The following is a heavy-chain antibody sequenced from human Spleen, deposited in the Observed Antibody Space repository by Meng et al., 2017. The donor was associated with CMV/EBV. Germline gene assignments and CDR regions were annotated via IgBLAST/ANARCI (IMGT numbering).Heavy chain of an antibody. V-gene: IGHV4-59*11. CDR2: VFHNGYT. Sequence: SETLSLTCTVFGAPITGHYWSWIRQPPGKGLEWIGYVFHNGYTNYNSSLKSRLAMSVDTSRKQFSLKLNSATAADTAVYYCARGDGWLDSWGQGTLVTVSS. J-gene: IGHJ4*02. CDR3: ARGDGWLDS. D-gene: IGHD5-24*01. CDR1: GAPITGHY.